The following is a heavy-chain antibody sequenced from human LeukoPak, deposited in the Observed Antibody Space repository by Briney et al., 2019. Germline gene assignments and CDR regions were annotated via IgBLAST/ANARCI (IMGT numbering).Heavy chain of an antibody. Sequence: GESLKISCKGSGYSFTTYWIAWVRQMPGKGLEWMGFVYPGDSDTRYSPSPQGQVTISADKSINTAYLQWSSLKASDTAMYYCARQSAGRDGYKDYWGQGTLVTVSS. CDR2: VYPGDSDT. J-gene: IGHJ4*02. CDR1: GYSFTTYW. CDR3: ARQSAGRDGYKDY. D-gene: IGHD5-24*01. V-gene: IGHV5-51*01.